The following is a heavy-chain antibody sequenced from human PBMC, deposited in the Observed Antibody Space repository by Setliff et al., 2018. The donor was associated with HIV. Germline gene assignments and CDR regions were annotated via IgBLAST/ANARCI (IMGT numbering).Heavy chain of an antibody. CDR3: AGPRGDEAFDI. Sequence: ASAKVSCKASGGTSSTHAMNWVRQAPGQGLEWMGQIISILEITDYAQKFQGRLTITADEPTNTIYMELSGLRSEDTAVYYCAGPRGDEAFDIWGQGTMVTVSS. J-gene: IGHJ3*02. V-gene: IGHV1-69*10. CDR2: IISILEIT. CDR1: GGTSSTHA. D-gene: IGHD3-10*01.